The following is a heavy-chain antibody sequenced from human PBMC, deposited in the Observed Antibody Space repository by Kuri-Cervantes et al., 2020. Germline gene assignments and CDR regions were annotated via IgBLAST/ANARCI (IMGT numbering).Heavy chain of an antibody. D-gene: IGHD3-10*01. CDR3: ATKEDYYGSAKGFDI. V-gene: IGHV4-34*01. CDR1: GGSFSGYY. CDR2: INHSGST. Sequence: SETLSLTCAVYGGSFSGYYWSWIRQPPGKGLEWIGEINHSGSTNYNPSLKSRVTISVDTSKNQFSLKLSSVIAADTAVYYCATKEDYYGSAKGFDIWGQGTMVTVSS. J-gene: IGHJ3*02.